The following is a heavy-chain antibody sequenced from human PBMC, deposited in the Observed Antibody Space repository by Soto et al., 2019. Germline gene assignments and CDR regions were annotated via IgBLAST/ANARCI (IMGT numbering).Heavy chain of an antibody. CDR2: IYPGHSDT. V-gene: IGHV5-51*01. D-gene: IGHD1-26*01. J-gene: IGHJ4*02. CDR3: ASPRCVSGQSSFDY. CDR1: GYSFTSYW. Sequence: EVQLVQSGAEVKKPGESLKISCKGSGYSFTSYWIGWVRQMPGKGLEWMGIIYPGHSDTRYSPSFQGQVTISADKSTSTAYRHWSGLKASDSAMYYCASPRCVSGQSSFDYWGKRPLVTVSS.